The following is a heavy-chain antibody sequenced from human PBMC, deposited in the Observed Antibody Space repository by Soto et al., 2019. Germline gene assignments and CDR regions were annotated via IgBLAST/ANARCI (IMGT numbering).Heavy chain of an antibody. CDR1: GGTFSSYA. CDR2: IIPIFGTA. J-gene: IGHJ2*01. CDR3: ARAPVGAEGPWYFDL. D-gene: IGHD1-26*01. V-gene: IGHV1-69*12. Sequence: QVQLVQSGAEVKKPGSSVKVSCKASGGTFSSYAISWVRQAPGQGLEWMGGIIPIFGTANYAQKFQGRVTTTADESTSTAYMELSSLRSADTAVYYCARAPVGAEGPWYFDLWGRGTLVTVSS.